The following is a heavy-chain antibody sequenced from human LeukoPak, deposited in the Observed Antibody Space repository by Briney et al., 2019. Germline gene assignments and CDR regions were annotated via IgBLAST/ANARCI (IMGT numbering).Heavy chain of an antibody. CDR3: ARDLVVTADAFDF. CDR1: GFTFSSYW. J-gene: IGHJ3*01. Sequence: GGSLRLSCAASGFTFSSYWMHWVRQAPGKGLEWVSSISSSSSYIYYADSVKGRFTISRDNAKNSLYLQMNSLRAEDTAVYYCARDLVVTADAFDFWGQGTMVTVSS. V-gene: IGHV3-21*01. CDR2: ISSSSSYI. D-gene: IGHD2-21*02.